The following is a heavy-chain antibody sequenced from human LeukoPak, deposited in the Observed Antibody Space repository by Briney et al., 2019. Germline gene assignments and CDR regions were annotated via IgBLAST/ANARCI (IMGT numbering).Heavy chain of an antibody. CDR3: ARGAGYNHPYYFDY. CDR2: IYGGGNI. CDR1: GFTFSNYA. Sequence: GGTLRLSCAASGFTFSNYAMSWVRQAPGKGLEWVSVIYGGGNIYYADSVKGRFTISRDNSKNTLYLQMNSLRAEDTAVYYCARGAGYNHPYYFDYWGQGTPVTVSS. V-gene: IGHV3-53*01. D-gene: IGHD5-24*01. J-gene: IGHJ4*02.